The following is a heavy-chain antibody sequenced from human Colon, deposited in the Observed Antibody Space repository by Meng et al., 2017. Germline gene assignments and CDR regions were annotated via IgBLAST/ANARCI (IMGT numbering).Heavy chain of an antibody. CDR1: GGSISSNNW. J-gene: IGHJ4*02. CDR3: ARVPTTVDPFES. Sequence: QLAGSGSGLVKPSGTLSLTCTVSGGSISSNNWWSWVRQSPGRGLEWIGEIYQSGSTNYSPSLKSRVTISLDKSKNQFSLKVSYMTAADTAVYFCARVPTTVDPFESWGQGTLVTVSS. CDR2: IYQSGST. D-gene: IGHD4-23*01. V-gene: IGHV4-4*02.